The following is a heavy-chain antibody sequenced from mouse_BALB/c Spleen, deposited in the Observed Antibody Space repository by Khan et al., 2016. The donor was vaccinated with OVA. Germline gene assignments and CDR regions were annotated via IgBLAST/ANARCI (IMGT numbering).Heavy chain of an antibody. D-gene: IGHD2-3*01. CDR1: GYSITSDYA. J-gene: IGHJ4*01. V-gene: IGHV3-2*02. CDR3: ARDGSRYNYAMDY. CDR2: ISYSGST. Sequence: EVKVEESGPGLVKPSQSLSLTCTVTGYSITSDYAWNWIRQFPGNKLEWMGYISYSGSTNYNPALKSRISITRDTSKNQFFLQLNSVTTEDTVTYYCARDGSRYNYAMDYWGQGTSVTVSS.